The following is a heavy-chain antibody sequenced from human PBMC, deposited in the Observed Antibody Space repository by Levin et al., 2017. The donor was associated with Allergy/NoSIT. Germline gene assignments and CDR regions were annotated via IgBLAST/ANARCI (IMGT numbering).Heavy chain of an antibody. V-gene: IGHV3-11*05. D-gene: IGHD3-22*01. CDR1: GFTFSDYY. CDR2: ISSSSSYT. J-gene: IGHJ3*02. Sequence: GGSLRLSCAASGFTFSDYYMSWIRQAPGTGLEWVSYISSSSSYTNYADSVKGRFTISRDNAKNSLYLQMNSLRAEDTAVYYCAREYYYDSSSEGGDAFDSWGQGTMVTVSS. CDR3: AREYYYDSSSEGGDAFDS.